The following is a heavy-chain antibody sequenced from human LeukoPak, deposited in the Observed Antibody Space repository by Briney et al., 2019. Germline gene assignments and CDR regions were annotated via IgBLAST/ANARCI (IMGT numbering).Heavy chain of an antibody. CDR2: IYSGGST. Sequence: PGVSLRLSCAACRFTVNSNYMSWVRHAPGQGLEWVSVIYSGGSTYYADSVKSRFTISRDNSKNTLYHQMNSLRAEDTAVYYCARDKLYFGGLLRPEYDTFGIWGQGTMVTVSS. J-gene: IGHJ3*02. CDR1: RFTVNSNY. V-gene: IGHV3-66*01. CDR3: ARDKLYFGGLLRPEYDTFGI. D-gene: IGHD3-9*01.